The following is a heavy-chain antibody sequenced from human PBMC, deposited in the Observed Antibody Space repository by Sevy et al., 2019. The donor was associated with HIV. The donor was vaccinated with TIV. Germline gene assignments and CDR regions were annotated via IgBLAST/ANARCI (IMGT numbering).Heavy chain of an antibody. CDR2: ISGSGGST. CDR1: GFTFSSYA. D-gene: IGHD3-10*01. V-gene: IGHV3-23*01. CDR3: AKVSGSGSYYHYYYSYGMDV. J-gene: IGHJ6*02. Sequence: GGSLRLSCTASGFTFSSYAMSWVRQAPGKGLEWVSAISGSGGSTYYADSVKGRFTISRDNSKNTLYLQMNSLRAEDTAVYYCAKVSGSGSYYHYYYSYGMDVWGQGTTVTVSS.